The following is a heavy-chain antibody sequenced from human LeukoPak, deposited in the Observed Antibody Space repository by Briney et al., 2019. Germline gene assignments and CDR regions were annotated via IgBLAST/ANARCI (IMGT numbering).Heavy chain of an antibody. CDR1: GFTFTKYW. CDR2: IKQDGSDK. V-gene: IGHV3-7*01. J-gene: IGHJ4*02. D-gene: IGHD3-22*01. Sequence: GGSLRLSCAASGFTFTKYWMTWVRQAPGKGLEWVGNIKQDGSDKNYMDSVKGRFTISRDNTKNSVYLQMSSLRAEDTAVYYCAKRPYYDSSGPGRVDYWGQGTLVTVSS. CDR3: AKRPYYDSSGPGRVDY.